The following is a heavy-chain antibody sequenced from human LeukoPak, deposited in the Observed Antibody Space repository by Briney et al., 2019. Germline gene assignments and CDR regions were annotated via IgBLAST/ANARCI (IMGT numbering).Heavy chain of an antibody. CDR1: GYTSTSPD. Sequence: ASVTVSCKASGYTSTSPDINWVRQATGKGLEWLGYMYPRDNTGYAQKFQGRLTMTRDTSINTAYMELSSLTSEDTAVYYCARYTNGYGFDIWGQGTMVTISA. CDR2: MYPRDNT. D-gene: IGHD1-1*01. J-gene: IGHJ3*02. V-gene: IGHV1-8*01. CDR3: ARYTNGYGFDI.